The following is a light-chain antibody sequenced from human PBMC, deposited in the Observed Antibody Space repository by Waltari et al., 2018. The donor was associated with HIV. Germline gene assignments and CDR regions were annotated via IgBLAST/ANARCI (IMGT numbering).Light chain of an antibody. V-gene: IGLV3-1*01. J-gene: IGLJ2*01. Sequence: SYELTQPPSVSVTPGQTDNINCSGDKLRDRHICWYQQKSGQSPLLPIFQDVRRPSGIPDRFSGSNSGDTATLTISGTQAMDEADYYCQAWDFDTDTAVFGGGTRLTVL. CDR3: QAWDFDTDTAV. CDR1: KLRDRH. CDR2: QDV.